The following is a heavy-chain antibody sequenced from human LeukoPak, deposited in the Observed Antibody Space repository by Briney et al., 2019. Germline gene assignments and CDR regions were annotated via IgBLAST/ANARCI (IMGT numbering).Heavy chain of an antibody. CDR1: GGSISSGDYY. J-gene: IGHJ4*02. Sequence: PPQTLSLTCTVSGGSISSGDYYWSWIRQPPGKGLEWIGYIYYSGSTYYNPSLKSRVTISVDTSKNQFSLKLSSVTAADTAVYYCATEQQLAGRGFDYWGQGTLVTVSS. CDR2: IYYSGST. CDR3: ATEQQLAGRGFDY. D-gene: IGHD6-13*01. V-gene: IGHV4-30-4*01.